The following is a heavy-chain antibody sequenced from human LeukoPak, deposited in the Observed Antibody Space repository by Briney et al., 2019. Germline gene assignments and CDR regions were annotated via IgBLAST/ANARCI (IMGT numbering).Heavy chain of an antibody. CDR3: AKEPNDFWSGYYDY. CDR2: ISGSGGST. CDR1: GFTFSSYA. V-gene: IGHV3-23*01. Sequence: PGGSLRLSCAAPGFTFSSYAMSWVRQAPGKGLEWVSAISGSGGSTYYADSVKGRFTISRDNSKNTLYLQMNSLRAEDTAVYYCAKEPNDFWSGYYDYWGQGTLVTVSS. J-gene: IGHJ4*02. D-gene: IGHD3-3*01.